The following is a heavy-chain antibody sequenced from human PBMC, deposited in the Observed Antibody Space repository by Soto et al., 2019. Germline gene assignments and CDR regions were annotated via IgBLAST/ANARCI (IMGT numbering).Heavy chain of an antibody. J-gene: IGHJ4*02. Sequence: ETLSLTCTVSGGSISSSSYDWGWIRQPPGKGLEWVSAISGNGAETSYADSVRGRFTISRDNSKDTLFLHMNSLRADDTAVYYCGKERRGSGWFVSNYWGLGVLVTVSS. D-gene: IGHD6-19*01. CDR3: GKERRGSGWFVSNY. CDR1: GGSISSSSYD. CDR2: ISGNGAET. V-gene: IGHV3-23*01.